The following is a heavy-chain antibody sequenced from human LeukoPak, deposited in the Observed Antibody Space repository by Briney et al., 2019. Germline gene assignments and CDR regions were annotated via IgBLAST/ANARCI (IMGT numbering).Heavy chain of an antibody. D-gene: IGHD2-2*01. V-gene: IGHV1-18*01. J-gene: IGHJ3*02. CDR2: ISAYNGNT. CDR3: ARAPYCSSTSCYEDAFDI. Sequence: GASVKVSCKASGYTFTSYGISWVRQAPGQGLEWMGWISAYNGNTNYAQKLQGRVTMTTDTSTGTAYMELRSLRSDDTAVYYCARAPYCSSTSCYEDAFDIWGQGTMVTVSS. CDR1: GYTFTSYG.